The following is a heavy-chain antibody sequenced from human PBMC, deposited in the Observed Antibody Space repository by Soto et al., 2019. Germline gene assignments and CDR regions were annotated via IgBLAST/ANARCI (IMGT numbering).Heavy chain of an antibody. CDR2: IWYDGSNK. V-gene: IGHV3-33*01. J-gene: IGHJ6*02. CDR1: GFTFSSYG. Sequence: GGSLRLSCAASGFTFSSYGMHWVRQAPGKGLEWVAVIWYDGSNKYYADSVKGRFTISRDNSKNTLYLQMNSLRAEDTAVYYFARDLIPPWYSSSSEYSIYYYYGMDVWGQGTTVTVSS. D-gene: IGHD6-6*01. CDR3: ARDLIPPWYSSSSEYSIYYYYGMDV.